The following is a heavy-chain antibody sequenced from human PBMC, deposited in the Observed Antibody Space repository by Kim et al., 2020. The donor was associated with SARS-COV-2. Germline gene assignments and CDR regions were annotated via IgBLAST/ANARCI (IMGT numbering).Heavy chain of an antibody. J-gene: IGHJ4*02. D-gene: IGHD2-15*01. V-gene: IGHV1-69*01. CDR3: AREGGISTSFDY. Sequence: NYAQKFQGRVTITADESTSTAYMELSSPRSEDTAVYYCAREGGISTSFDYWGQGTLVTVSS.